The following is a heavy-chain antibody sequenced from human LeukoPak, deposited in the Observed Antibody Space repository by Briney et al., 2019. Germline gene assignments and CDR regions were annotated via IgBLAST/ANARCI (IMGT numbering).Heavy chain of an antibody. CDR2: INPNSGGT. Sequence: ASVKVSCKASGYTFTGYYMYWVRQAPGQGLEWMGWINPNSGGTNYAQKFQGRVTMTRDTSISTAYMELSRLRSDDTAVYYCARGDKWELLYYFDYWGQGTLVTVSS. J-gene: IGHJ4*02. CDR3: ARGDKWELLYYFDY. CDR1: GYTFTGYY. D-gene: IGHD1-26*01. V-gene: IGHV1-2*02.